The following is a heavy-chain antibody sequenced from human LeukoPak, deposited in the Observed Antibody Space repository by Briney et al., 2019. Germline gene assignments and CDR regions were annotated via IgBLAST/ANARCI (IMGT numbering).Heavy chain of an antibody. CDR2: ISSDESST. CDR1: GFTFNSYW. CDR3: AREWEAHGTYFMDV. D-gene: IGHD1-26*01. J-gene: IGHJ6*03. V-gene: IGHV3-74*01. Sequence: GGSLRLSCAASGFTFNSYWMHWVRQAPGKGLVWVSRISSDESSTIYADSVKGRFTISRDNAKNTLYLQMNSLRGEDTAVYYCAREWEAHGTYFMDVWGKGTTVTVSS.